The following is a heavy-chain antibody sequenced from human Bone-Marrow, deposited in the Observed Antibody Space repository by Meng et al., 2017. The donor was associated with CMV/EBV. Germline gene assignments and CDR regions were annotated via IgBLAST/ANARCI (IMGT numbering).Heavy chain of an antibody. J-gene: IGHJ4*02. CDR2: IYHSGST. Sequence: SETLSLTCTVSGYSISSGYYWGWIRQPPGKGLEWIGSIYHSGSTYYNPSLKSRVTISVDTSKNQFSLKLSSVTAADTAVYYCASLKYYYDSSGYHLPGDWGQGTLVTVS. CDR3: ASLKYYYDSSGYHLPGD. CDR1: GYSISSGYY. V-gene: IGHV4-38-2*02. D-gene: IGHD3-22*01.